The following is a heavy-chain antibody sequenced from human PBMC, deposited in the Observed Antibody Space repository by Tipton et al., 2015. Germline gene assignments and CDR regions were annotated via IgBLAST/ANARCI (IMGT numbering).Heavy chain of an antibody. Sequence: TLSLTCTVSGGSLSSFYWSWIRQPPGKGLEWIGYIYYSGITNYNPSLKSRVSISVDTSKNQFSLKLSSVTAADTAVYYCARENYLRGYYYGMDVWGQGTTVTVSS. D-gene: IGHD3-10*01. CDR2: IYYSGIT. CDR1: GGSLSSFY. J-gene: IGHJ6*02. V-gene: IGHV4-59*01. CDR3: ARENYLRGYYYGMDV.